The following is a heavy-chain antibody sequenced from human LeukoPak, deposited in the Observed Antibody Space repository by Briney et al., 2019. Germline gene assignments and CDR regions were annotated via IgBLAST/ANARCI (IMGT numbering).Heavy chain of an antibody. D-gene: IGHD2-15*01. CDR3: ARGGTPNCSGGSCYDY. CDR2: IIPILGIA. J-gene: IGHJ4*02. Sequence: GASVKVSCKASGGTFSSYGISWVRQAPGQGLEWMGRIIPILGIANYAQKFQGRVTITADKSTSTAYMELSSLRSEDTAVYYCARGGTPNCSGGSCYDYWGQGTLVTVSS. CDR1: GGTFSSYG. V-gene: IGHV1-69*04.